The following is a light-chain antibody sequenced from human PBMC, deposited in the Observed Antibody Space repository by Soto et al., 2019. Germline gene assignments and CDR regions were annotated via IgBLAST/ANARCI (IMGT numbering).Light chain of an antibody. J-gene: IGLJ1*01. CDR2: DVA. Sequence: SSPSPPGSVCGSTAQSASISCTVTVNHVGAYNYVSWYQQHPGRPPKLMIYDVARWPSGVPDRFSGSKSGNTASLTISGRQAEDEADYFCCSYAGGDTYLFGTGTKVT. CDR3: CSYAGGDTYL. CDR1: VNHVGAYNY. V-gene: IGLV2-11*01.